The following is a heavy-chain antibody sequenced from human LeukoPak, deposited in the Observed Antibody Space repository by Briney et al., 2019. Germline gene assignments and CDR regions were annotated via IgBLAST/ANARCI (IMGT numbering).Heavy chain of an antibody. V-gene: IGHV1-24*01. Sequence: ASVKVSCKVSGYTLTELSMHWVRQAPGKGLEWMGGFDPEDGETIYAQKFQGRVTMTEDTSTDTAYMELSSLRSEDTAVYYCATRTILAVAGTFLDWGQETLVTVSS. D-gene: IGHD6-19*01. CDR2: FDPEDGET. CDR3: ATRTILAVAGTFLD. CDR1: GYTLTELS. J-gene: IGHJ4*02.